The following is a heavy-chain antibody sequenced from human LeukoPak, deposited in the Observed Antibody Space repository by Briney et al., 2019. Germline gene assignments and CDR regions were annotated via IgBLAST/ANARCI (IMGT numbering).Heavy chain of an antibody. V-gene: IGHV3-7*01. J-gene: IGHJ4*02. CDR3: ARNYLDSRKWPDHIDN. CDR2: IKQDGSEK. D-gene: IGHD3-22*01. Sequence: PGGSLRLSCAASGFTVSSNYMSWVRQAPGKGLEWVANIKQDGSEKYCVGSVKGRFTISRDNAKNSLYLQMNSLRAEDTAVYYCARNYLDSRKWPDHIDNWGQGTLVTVSS. CDR1: GFTVSSNY.